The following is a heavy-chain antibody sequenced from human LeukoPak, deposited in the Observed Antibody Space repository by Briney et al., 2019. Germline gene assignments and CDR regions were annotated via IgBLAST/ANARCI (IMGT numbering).Heavy chain of an antibody. V-gene: IGHV4-34*01. D-gene: IGHD6-19*01. CDR3: ARAGYSSGWYSQRTLFDY. CDR2: INHSGST. Sequence: SETLSLTCAVYGGSFSGYYWSWIRQPPGKGPEWIGEINHSGSTNYNPSLKSRVTISVDTSKNQFSLKLSSVTAADTAVYYCARAGYSSGWYSQRTLFDYWGQGTLVTVSS. CDR1: GGSFSGYY. J-gene: IGHJ4*02.